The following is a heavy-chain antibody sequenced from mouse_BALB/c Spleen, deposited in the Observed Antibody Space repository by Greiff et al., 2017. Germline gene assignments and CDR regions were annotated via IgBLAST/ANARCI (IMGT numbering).Heavy chain of an antibody. D-gene: IGHD1-1*01. CDR1: GYSFTSYW. CDR3: SRFYYGSSSCAMDY. V-gene: IGHV1-74*01. CDR2: IDPSDSET. J-gene: IGHJ4*01. Sequence: QVQLQQPGAELVKPGASVKLSCKASGYSFTSYWMHWVKQRPGQGLEWIGMIDPSDSETRLNQKFKDKATLTVDKSSSTAYMQLSSPTSEDSAVSYCSRFYYGSSSCAMDYWGQGTSVTVSS.